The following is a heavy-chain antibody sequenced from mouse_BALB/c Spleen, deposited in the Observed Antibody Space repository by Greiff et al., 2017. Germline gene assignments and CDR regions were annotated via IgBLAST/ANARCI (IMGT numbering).Heavy chain of an antibody. CDR1: GYAFTNYL. CDR3: ARGGYYAMDY. V-gene: IGHV1-54*01. Sequence: QVQLQQSGAELVRPGTSVKVSCKASGYAFTNYLIEWVKQRPGQGLEWIGVINPGSGGTNYNEKFKGKATLTADKSSSTAYMQLSSLTSDDSAVYFCARGGYYAMDYWGQGTSGTVSS. J-gene: IGHJ4*01. CDR2: INPGSGGT.